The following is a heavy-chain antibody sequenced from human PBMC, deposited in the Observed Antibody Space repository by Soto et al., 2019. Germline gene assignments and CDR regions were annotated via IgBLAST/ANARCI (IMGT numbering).Heavy chain of an antibody. V-gene: IGHV3-30*04. CDR1: RFAFSSYG. CDR2: ISFDGRNK. Sequence: QVQLVESGGGVVQPGRSLRLSCAASRFAFSSYGVHWVRQAPGKGLEWVAVISFDGRNKYYADTVKGRFTVSRDNSKHSIYLKMNSVRAEDTAVYYCARHGAHYDSIGNYYYYGIDVWGQGTTVTVSS. CDR3: ARHGAHYDSIGNYYYYGIDV. J-gene: IGHJ6*02. D-gene: IGHD3-22*01.